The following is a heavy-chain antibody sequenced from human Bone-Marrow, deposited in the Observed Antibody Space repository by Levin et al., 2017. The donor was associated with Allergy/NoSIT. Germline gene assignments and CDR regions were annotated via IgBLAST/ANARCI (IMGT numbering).Heavy chain of an antibody. V-gene: IGHV3-21*04. CDR3: ATDRAAVTPTSFDY. CDR2: ISSSGTYI. Sequence: GGSLRLSCVGDGFSFSNYAMKWVRQAPGQGLEWVSAISSSGTYIYYADSIKGRFTVSRDNAKNSLFLQLNSLRPEDTAVYYCATDRAAVTPTSFDYWGQGTLVTVSS. J-gene: IGHJ4*02. D-gene: IGHD4-23*01. CDR1: GFSFSNYA.